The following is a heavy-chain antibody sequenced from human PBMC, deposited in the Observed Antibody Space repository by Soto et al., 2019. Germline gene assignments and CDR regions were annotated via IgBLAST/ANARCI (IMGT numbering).Heavy chain of an antibody. CDR3: ARLPTNVRYCNVAMDV. D-gene: IGHD2-8*01. CDR2: IYPGDSDT. CDR1: GYTFTDYW. V-gene: IGHV5-51*01. J-gene: IGHJ6*02. Sequence: GESLKISCKGSGYTFTDYWIGWVRQLPGKGLEWMGIIYPGDSDTRYSPSFQGHVTITVDKSTSTAYLQWNTLKASDTAMYYCARLPTNVRYCNVAMDVVPQKTTV.